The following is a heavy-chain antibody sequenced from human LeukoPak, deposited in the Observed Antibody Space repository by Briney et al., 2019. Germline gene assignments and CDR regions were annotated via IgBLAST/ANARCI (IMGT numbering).Heavy chain of an antibody. Sequence: GWSLSPSWAAAGFSFSRHSMSWVRQAPGKGLEWGLSIRSSSSYIYYAAFVKGRFTIARDNAKNSLYLQRNSLRAEDTAVYYCARGSSNIAGRHNWFDPWGQGTLVTVSS. V-gene: IGHV3-21*01. CDR2: IRSSSSYI. CDR1: GFSFSRHS. J-gene: IGHJ5*02. D-gene: IGHD6-6*01. CDR3: ARGSSNIAGRHNWFDP.